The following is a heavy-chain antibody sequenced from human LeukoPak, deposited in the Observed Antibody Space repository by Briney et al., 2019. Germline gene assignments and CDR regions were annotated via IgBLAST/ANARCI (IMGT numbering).Heavy chain of an antibody. CDR3: APLPYSSGPNWFDP. V-gene: IGHV3-21*01. Sequence: PGGSLRLSCAASGFTFSSYSMNWVRQAPGKGLEWVSSISSSSSYIYYADSVKGRFTISRDNAKNLLYLQMNSLRAEDTAVYYCAPLPYSSGPNWFDPWGQGTLVTVSS. D-gene: IGHD6-19*01. J-gene: IGHJ5*02. CDR1: GFTFSSYS. CDR2: ISSSSSYI.